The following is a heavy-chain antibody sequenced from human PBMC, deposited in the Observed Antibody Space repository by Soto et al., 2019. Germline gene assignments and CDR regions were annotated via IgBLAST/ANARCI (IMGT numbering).Heavy chain of an antibody. Sequence: EVQLVESGGGLVEPGGSLRLSCAASGFTLSSYSMNWVRQAPGKGLEWVSSISSSSSYIYYADSVKGRFTISRDNPKTSLYLQMNSLRAEDTAVYYCARVELAFCGGDCYDYWGQGTLVTVSS. V-gene: IGHV3-21*01. CDR1: GFTLSSYS. CDR2: ISSSSSYI. J-gene: IGHJ4*02. D-gene: IGHD2-21*01. CDR3: ARVELAFCGGDCYDY.